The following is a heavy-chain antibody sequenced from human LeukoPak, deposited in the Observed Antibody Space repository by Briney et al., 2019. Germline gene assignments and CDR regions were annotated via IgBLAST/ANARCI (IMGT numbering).Heavy chain of an antibody. D-gene: IGHD2-2*01. CDR2: ISGSGGST. CDR1: GFTFSSYA. J-gene: IGHJ4*02. V-gene: IGHV3-23*01. CDR3: AKGTGDIVVVVGLVY. Sequence: GGSLRLSCAASGFTFSSYAMSWVRQAPGKGLEWVSAISGSGGSTYYADSVKGRFTISRDNSKNTLHLQMNSLRAEDTAVYYCAKGTGDIVVVVGLVYWGQGTLVTVSS.